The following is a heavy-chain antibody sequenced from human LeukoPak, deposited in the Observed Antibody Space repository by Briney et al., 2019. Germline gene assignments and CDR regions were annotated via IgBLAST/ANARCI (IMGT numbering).Heavy chain of an antibody. CDR3: ARVGDAWYKYLDY. Sequence: GGSLRLSCAASGFSLSGAGFNWVRQAPGKGLEWLSYISGDSSTISYADSVKGRFAVSRDDGKNSLSLQMKGLRAEDTAVYYCARVGDAWYKYLDYWGQGTLVTVSS. J-gene: IGHJ4*02. CDR2: ISGDSSTI. V-gene: IGHV3-48*01. D-gene: IGHD1-1*01. CDR1: GFSLSGAG.